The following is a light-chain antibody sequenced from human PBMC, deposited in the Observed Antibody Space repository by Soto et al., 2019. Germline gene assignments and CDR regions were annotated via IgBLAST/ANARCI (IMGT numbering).Light chain of an antibody. CDR2: DTS. Sequence: EIGLTQSPATLSLSPGDRAILSCRASQNVSRYLAWYQQKPGQAPRLLIHDTSTRATGVPDTFSGSGSGTEFTLTISSLEPEDSAMYYCQQRFSWPPTFGGGTHVEIK. CDR1: QNVSRY. CDR3: QQRFSWPPT. J-gene: IGKJ4*01. V-gene: IGKV3-11*01.